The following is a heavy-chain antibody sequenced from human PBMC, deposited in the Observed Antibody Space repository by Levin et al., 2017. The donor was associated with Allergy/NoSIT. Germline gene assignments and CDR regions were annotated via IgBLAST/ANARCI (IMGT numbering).Heavy chain of an antibody. D-gene: IGHD1-26*01. CDR1: NGSISSGNDY. J-gene: IGHJ5*02. Sequence: SETLSLTCTVSNGSISSGNDYWGWIRQPPGRGLEWIGHIYYSGNFYYNPSLKSRLTISVDTSNNKFSLKLTSVTAADTAVYYCVRVLSQGVGRQGFGPWGQGTQVTVSS. V-gene: IGHV4-30-4*01. CDR2: IYYSGNF. CDR3: VRVLSQGVGRQGFGP.